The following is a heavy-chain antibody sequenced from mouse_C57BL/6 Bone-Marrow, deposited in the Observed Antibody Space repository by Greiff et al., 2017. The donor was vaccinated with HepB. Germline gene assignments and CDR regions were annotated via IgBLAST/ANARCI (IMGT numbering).Heavy chain of an antibody. CDR2: ISSGSSTI. V-gene: IGHV5-17*03. J-gene: IGHJ4*01. CDR1: GFTFSDYG. CDR3: ARRSDYYAMDY. Sequence: EVQLVESGGGLVKPGGSLKLSCAASGFTFSDYGMHWVRQAPEKGLEWVAYISSGSSTIYYADTVKGRFTISRDNAKNTLYLQMSRLKSEDTAMYYCARRSDYYAMDYWGQGTSVTVSS.